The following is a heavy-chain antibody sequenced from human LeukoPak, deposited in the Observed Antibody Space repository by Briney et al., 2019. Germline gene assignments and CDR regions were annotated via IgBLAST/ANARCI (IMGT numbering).Heavy chain of an antibody. CDR3: ARDRDGYNFRFDY. CDR1: GGSISSGNYY. CDR2: IYTSGST. Sequence: SETLSLTCTVSGGSISSGNYYWRWIRQPAGKGLEWIGRIYTSGSTNYNPSLKSRVTISLDTSKNQFSLRLNSVTAADTAVYYCARDRDGYNFRFDYWGQGTLVTVSS. D-gene: IGHD5-24*01. V-gene: IGHV4-61*02. J-gene: IGHJ4*02.